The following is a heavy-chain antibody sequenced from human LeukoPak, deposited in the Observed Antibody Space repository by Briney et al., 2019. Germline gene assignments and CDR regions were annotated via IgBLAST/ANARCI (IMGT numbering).Heavy chain of an antibody. CDR3: ARGGFAHYDILTGYYMGGIFDY. CDR2: INPNSGGT. CDR1: GYTFTGYY. D-gene: IGHD3-9*01. J-gene: IGHJ4*02. V-gene: IGHV1-2*02. Sequence: ASVKVSCKASGYTFTGYYMHWVRQAPGQGLEWMGWINPNSGGTNYAQKFQGRVTMTRDTSISTAYMKLSRLRSDDTAVYYCARGGFAHYDILTGYYMGGIFDYWGQGTLVTVSS.